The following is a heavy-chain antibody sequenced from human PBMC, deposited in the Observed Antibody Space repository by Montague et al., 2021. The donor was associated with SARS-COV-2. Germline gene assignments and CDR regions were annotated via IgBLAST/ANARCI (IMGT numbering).Heavy chain of an antibody. V-gene: IGHV4-31*03. CDR3: ARDRGYFDWLFQSDYYYYGMDV. Sequence: TLSLTCTVSGGSISSGGYYWSWIRPHPGKGLGWIGYIYYGGSTYYTPSLKSRVTISVATSKNQFSLKLSSVTAADTAVYYCARDRGYFDWLFQSDYYYYGMDVWGQGTTVTVSS. CDR2: IYYGGST. J-gene: IGHJ6*02. CDR1: GGSISSGGYY. D-gene: IGHD3-9*01.